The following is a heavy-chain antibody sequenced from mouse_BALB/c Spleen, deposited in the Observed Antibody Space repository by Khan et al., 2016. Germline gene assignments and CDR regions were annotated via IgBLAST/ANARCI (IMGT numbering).Heavy chain of an antibody. J-gene: IGHJ4*01. V-gene: IGHV2-6-7*01. CDR3: ARDGWGYYAMDY. D-gene: IGHD2-2*01. CDR2: IWGDGST. Sequence: QVQLKESGPGLVAPSQSLSITCTVSGFSLIAYGVNWVRQPPGKGLEWLGMIWGDGSTDYNSALKSRLNITNDNSKSQDFLHMNSLQSDDTARYYCARDGWGYYAMDYWGQGTSVTVSS. CDR1: GFSLIAYG.